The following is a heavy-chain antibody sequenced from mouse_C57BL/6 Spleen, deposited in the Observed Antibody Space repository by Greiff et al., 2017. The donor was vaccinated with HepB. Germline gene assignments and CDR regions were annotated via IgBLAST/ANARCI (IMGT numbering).Heavy chain of an antibody. J-gene: IGHJ3*01. Sequence: VKLQQPGAELVRPGTSVKLSCKASGYTFTSYWMHWVKQRPGQGLEWIGVIDPSDSYTNYNQKFKGKATLTVDTSSSTAYMQLSSLTSEDSAVYYCARSSVNYYGSSYGFAYWGQGTLVTVSA. CDR2: IDPSDSYT. V-gene: IGHV1-59*01. CDR1: GYTFTSYW. CDR3: ARSSVNYYGSSYGFAY. D-gene: IGHD1-1*01.